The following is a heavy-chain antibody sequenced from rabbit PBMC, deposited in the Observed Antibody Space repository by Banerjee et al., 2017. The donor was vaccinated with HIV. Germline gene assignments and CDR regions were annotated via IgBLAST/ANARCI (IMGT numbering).Heavy chain of an antibody. Sequence: QEQLVESGGGLVKPGASLTLTCTASGFSFSSSYYMCWVRQAPGKGLEWIACIYTNTGGTYYASWAKGRFTISKTSSTTVTLQMTSLTAADTATYFCARDTYTYATFYYFNLWGPGTLVTVS. D-gene: IGHD6-1*01. CDR2: IYTNTGGT. CDR1: GFSFSSSYY. V-gene: IGHV1S45*01. CDR3: ARDTYTYATFYYFNL. J-gene: IGHJ4*01.